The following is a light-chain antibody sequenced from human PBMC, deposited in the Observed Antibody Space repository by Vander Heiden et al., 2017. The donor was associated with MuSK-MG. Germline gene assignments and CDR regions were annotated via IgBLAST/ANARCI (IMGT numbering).Light chain of an antibody. CDR2: WAS. V-gene: IGKV4-1*01. J-gene: IGKJ3*01. CDR3: QQDYSTPHT. CDR1: QSVLYSSNNKNY. Sequence: DIVMTQSPDSLAVSLGERATINCKSSQSVLYSSNNKNYLAWYQQKPGQPPKLLIYWASTRESRVPDRFSGSGSGTDFTLTISSLQAEDVAVYYCQQDYSTPHTFGHGTKVDIK.